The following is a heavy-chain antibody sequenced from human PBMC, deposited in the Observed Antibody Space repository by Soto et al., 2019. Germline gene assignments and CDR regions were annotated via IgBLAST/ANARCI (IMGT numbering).Heavy chain of an antibody. CDR2: ISGYNGDI. D-gene: IGHD1-26*01. V-gene: IGHV1-18*04. CDR1: GYTFNRHG. Sequence: QVHLVQSGGEVKKPGASVKVSCKASGYTFNRHGITWVRQAPGQGLEWMGWISGYNGDINYEQKFQGRVTLSSDTLTSTVYLELKSLRFDDTAVNYCARVRIVGAREIDFWGQGTLVTVSS. CDR3: ARVRIVGAREIDF. J-gene: IGHJ4*02.